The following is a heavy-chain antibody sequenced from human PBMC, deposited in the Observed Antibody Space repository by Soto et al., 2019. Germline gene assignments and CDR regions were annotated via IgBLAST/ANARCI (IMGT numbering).Heavy chain of an antibody. CDR2: INAYNGNT. D-gene: IGHD3-3*01. J-gene: IGHJ4*02. V-gene: IGHV1-18*01. CDR1: GGTFSSYA. Sequence: GASVKVSCKASGGTFSSYAISWVRQAPGQGLEWMGGINAYNGNTNYAQKLQGRVTMTTDTSTSTAYMELRSLRSDDTAVYYCARDLVNQRITIFGVVIPDYWGQGTLVTVSS. CDR3: ARDLVNQRITIFGVVIPDY.